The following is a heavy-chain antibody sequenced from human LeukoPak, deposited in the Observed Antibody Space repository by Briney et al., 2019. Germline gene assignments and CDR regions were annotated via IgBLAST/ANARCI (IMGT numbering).Heavy chain of an antibody. CDR3: ARGLWFGLDYFDY. J-gene: IGHJ4*01. CDR1: GYTFTGYY. CDR2: INPNSGGT. V-gene: IGHV1-2*04. D-gene: IGHD3-10*01. Sequence: GASVKVSCKASGYTFTGYYMHWVRQAPGQELEWMGWINPNSGGTNYAQKFQGWVTMTRDTSISTAYMELSRLRSDDTAVYYCARGLWFGLDYFDYWGQEPWSPSPQ.